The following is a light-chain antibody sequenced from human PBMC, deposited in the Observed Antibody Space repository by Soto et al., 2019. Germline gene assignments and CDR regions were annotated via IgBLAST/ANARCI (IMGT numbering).Light chain of an antibody. Sequence: EIVMTQSPATLSVSPGERATLSCRASQSVSSNLAWYQQKPGQAPRLLIYGASTRATGIPDRFSGSGSGTAFTLTIRRLEPEDFAVYYCHQYRSSPWTFGQGTKVDIK. V-gene: IGKV3-20*01. CDR1: QSVSSN. CDR2: GAS. CDR3: HQYRSSPWT. J-gene: IGKJ1*01.